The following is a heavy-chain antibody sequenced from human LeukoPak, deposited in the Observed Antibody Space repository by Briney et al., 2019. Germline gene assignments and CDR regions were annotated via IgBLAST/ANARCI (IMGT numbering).Heavy chain of an antibody. CDR3: ARDALAVTPLDY. CDR1: GYTFTSFG. V-gene: IGHV1-18*01. CDR2: ISTYNGNT. J-gene: IGHJ4*02. Sequence: ASMKVSCKASGYTFTSFGISWVRQAPGQGLEGLGWISTYNGNTNYAQKFQGRVSMTTDTSTSTAYMELRSLSSDDTAVYYCARDALAVTPLDYWGQGTLVTVSS. D-gene: IGHD6-19*01.